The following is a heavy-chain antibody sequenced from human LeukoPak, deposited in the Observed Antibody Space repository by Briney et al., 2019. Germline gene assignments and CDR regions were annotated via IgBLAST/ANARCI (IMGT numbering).Heavy chain of an antibody. V-gene: IGHV3-23*01. D-gene: IGHD3-22*01. CDR2: ISGSGGST. CDR1: GFTFGDYA. CDR3: AKDLWPITMIVVVISPFDY. Sequence: GGSLRLSCTASGFTFGDYAMSWVRQAPGKGLEWVSAISGSGGSTYYADSVKGRFTISRDNSKNTLYLQMNSLRAEDTAVYYCAKDLWPITMIVVVISPFDYWGQGTLVTVSS. J-gene: IGHJ4*02.